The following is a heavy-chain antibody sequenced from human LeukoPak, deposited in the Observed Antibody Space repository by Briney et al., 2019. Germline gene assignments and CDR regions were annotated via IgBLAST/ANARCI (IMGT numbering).Heavy chain of an antibody. J-gene: IGHJ6*02. CDR2: ISSSSSYI. CDR3: ARDNGVTTAVTFRPGSYGMDV. V-gene: IGHV3-21*01. D-gene: IGHD4-23*01. Sequence: PGGSLRLSCAASGFTFSSYSMNWVRQAPGKGLEWVSSISSSSSYIYYADSVKGRFTISRDNAKNSLYLQMNSLRAEDTAVYYCARDNGVTTAVTFRPGSYGMDVWGQGTTVTVSS. CDR1: GFTFSSYS.